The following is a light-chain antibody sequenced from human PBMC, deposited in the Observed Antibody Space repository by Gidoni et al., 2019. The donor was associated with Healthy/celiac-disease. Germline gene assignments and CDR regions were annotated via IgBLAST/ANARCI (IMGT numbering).Light chain of an antibody. CDR3: AAWDDSLNVVV. CDR2: YDD. J-gene: IGLJ2*01. CDR1: SSNLGNNA. Sequence: QSVLTQPPSVSEAPRQRVTISCSGSSSNLGNNAVNWYQQLPGKATKLLIYYDDLLPSGVSDRFSGSKSGTSASLAISGLQSEDEADYYCAAWDDSLNVVVFGGGTKLTVL. V-gene: IGLV1-36*01.